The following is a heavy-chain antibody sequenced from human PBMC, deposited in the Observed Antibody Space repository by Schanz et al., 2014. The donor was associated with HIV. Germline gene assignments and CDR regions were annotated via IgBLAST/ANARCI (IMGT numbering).Heavy chain of an antibody. CDR1: GGSFTGYY. D-gene: IGHD3-22*01. CDR3: ARDNDPYYYDNSGYYDRLFDY. V-gene: IGHV4-34*01. J-gene: IGHJ4*02. CDR2: SNHREST. Sequence: QVKLQQWGAGLLKPSETLSLTCAVYGGSFTGYYWSWIRQSPGKGLGCLGQSNHRESTNYNPSLQSRVTISLDTSKNQFSLRLSSVTAADTAVYYCARDNDPYYYDNSGYYDRLFDYWGQGTLVTVSS.